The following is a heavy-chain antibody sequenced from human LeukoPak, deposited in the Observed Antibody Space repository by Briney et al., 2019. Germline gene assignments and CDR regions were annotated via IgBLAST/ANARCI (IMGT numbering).Heavy chain of an antibody. D-gene: IGHD2/OR15-2a*01. CDR2: VGDSGST. J-gene: IGHJ5*02. Sequence: SGTLSLTCTVSGGYISSFYWSWIRQPAGKGLEWIGRVGDSGSTDYSPSLRSRVTVSIDLSKKQVYLKLTSMTAADTAVYYCARDISTRRINCFDPRGQGIQVTVSS. CDR1: GGYISSFY. CDR3: ARDISTRRINCFDP. V-gene: IGHV4-4*07.